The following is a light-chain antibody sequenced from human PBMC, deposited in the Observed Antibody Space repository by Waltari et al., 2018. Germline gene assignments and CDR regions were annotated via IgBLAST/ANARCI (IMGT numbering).Light chain of an antibody. V-gene: IGKV3D-20*02. CDR1: QNIKNAY. CDR2: DAS. Sequence: ENVLTQSPGTLSLSPGERATLSCRASQNIKNAYLAWYQQRPGRSPRLLIYDASSRATDIPDRFSGSGSGTDFTLTISRLDPEDFAVYYCQQRYNWPLTFGQGTRLEIK. J-gene: IGKJ5*01. CDR3: QQRYNWPLT.